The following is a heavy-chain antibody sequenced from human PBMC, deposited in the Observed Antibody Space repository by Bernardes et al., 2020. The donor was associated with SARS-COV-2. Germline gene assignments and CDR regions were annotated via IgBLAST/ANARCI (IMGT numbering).Heavy chain of an antibody. CDR2: MYNSGRT. V-gene: IGHV1-46*01. CDR3: ATEIPRGFNFGY. Sequence: ASVKVSCKASGYTITTYHIHWVRQAPGQGPEWMGVMYNSGRTSSAQKFQGRVTMTGDRTTSTVYMELSSLTSEDTAVYYCATEIPRGFNFGYWGQGVLVTVS. J-gene: IGHJ4*01. CDR1: GYTITTYH. D-gene: IGHD3-10*01.